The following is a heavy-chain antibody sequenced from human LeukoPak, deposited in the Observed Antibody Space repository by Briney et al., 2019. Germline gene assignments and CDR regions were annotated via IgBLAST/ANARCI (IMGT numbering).Heavy chain of an antibody. CDR1: GYTFTGYY. D-gene: IGHD3-16*01. J-gene: IGHJ4*02. CDR3: ARGDLVWGSLVGSKMFDY. V-gene: IGHV1-2*02. Sequence: GASVKVSCKASGYTFTGYYMHWVRQAPGQGLEWMGWINPNSGGTNYAQKFQGRVTMTRDTSISTAYMELSRLRSDDTAVYYCARGDLVWGSLVGSKMFDYWGQGTLVTVSS. CDR2: INPNSGGT.